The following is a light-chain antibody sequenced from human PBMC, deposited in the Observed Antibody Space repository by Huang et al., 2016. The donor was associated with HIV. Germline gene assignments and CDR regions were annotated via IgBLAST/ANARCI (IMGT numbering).Light chain of an antibody. CDR2: KVS. J-gene: IGKJ1*01. Sequence: DVIMTQSPLLLPVTLGQPAAISCRSSQTLVHTDGNTYLNWFLQRPGQSPRRLIYKVSNRDAGVPDRFTGSGSGIEVTLTISRVEAEDGGIYYCRQGTHWPPGTFGQGTNMEIK. V-gene: IGKV2-30*02. CDR1: QTLVHTDGNTY. CDR3: RQGTHWPPGT.